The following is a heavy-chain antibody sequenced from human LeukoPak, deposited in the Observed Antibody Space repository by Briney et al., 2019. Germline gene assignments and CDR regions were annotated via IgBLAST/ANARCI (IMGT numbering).Heavy chain of an antibody. CDR2: ISGSGGST. J-gene: IGHJ4*02. V-gene: IGHV3-23*01. D-gene: IGHD5-18*01. CDR1: GFTFSSYA. Sequence: GGSLRLSCAASGFTFSSYAMSGVRQAPGKGLEWVSAISGSGGSTYYADSVKGRFTISRDNSKNTLYLQMNSLRAEDTAVYYCAKEPNGYSYGFPYYFDYWGQGTLVTVSS. CDR3: AKEPNGYSYGFPYYFDY.